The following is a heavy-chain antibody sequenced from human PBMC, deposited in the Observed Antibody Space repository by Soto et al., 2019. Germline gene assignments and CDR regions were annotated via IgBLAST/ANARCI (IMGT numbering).Heavy chain of an antibody. Sequence: QVQLVQSGAEVKKPGSSVKVSCKASGGTFSSYSINWVRQAPGQGLEWMGEIMPIFGTANYAQKFPGRVSITVDDSTSTSYMELSSLRSEDTAVYYCARDGGRHSGGIDYWGQGTLVTVSS. D-gene: IGHD1-26*01. CDR1: GGTFSSYS. CDR3: ARDGGRHSGGIDY. V-gene: IGHV1-69*01. CDR2: IMPIFGTA. J-gene: IGHJ4*02.